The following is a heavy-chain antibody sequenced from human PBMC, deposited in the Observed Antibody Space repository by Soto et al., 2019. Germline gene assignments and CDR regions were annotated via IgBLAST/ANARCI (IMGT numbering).Heavy chain of an antibody. D-gene: IGHD6-6*01. Sequence: ASVKVSCKASGGTFSSYAISWVRQAPGQGLEWMGGIIPIFGTANYAQKFQGRVTITADESTSTAYMELSSLRSEDTAVYYCARDMEYSSSSLWFDPWGQGTLVTVSS. CDR1: GGTFSSYA. CDR2: IIPIFGTA. V-gene: IGHV1-69*13. J-gene: IGHJ5*02. CDR3: ARDMEYSSSSLWFDP.